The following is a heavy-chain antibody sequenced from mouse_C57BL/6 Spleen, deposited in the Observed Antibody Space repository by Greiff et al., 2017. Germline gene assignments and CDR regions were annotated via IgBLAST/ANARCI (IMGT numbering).Heavy chain of an antibody. CDR1: GYTFTSYW. J-gene: IGHJ2*01. V-gene: IGHV1-61*01. Sequence: LQPPGAELVRPGSSVKLSCKASGYTFTSYWMDWVKQRPGQGLVWIGNISPSDSETHYNQKFKDKATWTVDKSSSTAYMQLSSLTSKDSAVYYWARGDKNVYFDYWGQGTTLTVAS. CDR3: ARGDKNVYFDY. CDR2: ISPSDSET.